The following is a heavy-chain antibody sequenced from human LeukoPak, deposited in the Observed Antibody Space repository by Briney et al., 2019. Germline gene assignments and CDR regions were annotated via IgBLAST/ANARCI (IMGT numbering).Heavy chain of an antibody. CDR1: GFTFGTSA. D-gene: IGHD3-9*01. J-gene: IGHJ4*02. V-gene: IGHV3-23*01. CDR2: ISGSGGST. CDR3: AKAKGYFDWLFEGNYFDY. Sequence: PGGSLRLSCAASGFTFGTSAMSWVRQAPGKGLEWVSGISGSGGSTNYADSVKGRFTIYRDNSKNTLYLQMNSLRAEDTAVYYCAKAKGYFDWLFEGNYFDYWGQGTLVTVSS.